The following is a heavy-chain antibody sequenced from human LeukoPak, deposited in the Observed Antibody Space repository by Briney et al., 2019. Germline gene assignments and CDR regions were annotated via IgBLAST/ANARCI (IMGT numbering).Heavy chain of an antibody. CDR1: GFTFSSYA. V-gene: IGHV3-30*01. J-gene: IGHJ4*02. CDR2: ISYDGSNK. Sequence: GGSLRLSCAASGFTFSSYAMHWVRQAPGKGLEWVAVISYDGSNKYYADSGKGRFTISRDNSKNTLYLQVNSLRAEDTAVYYCAREETPYYDFWSGYYTGMVGCFVYWGQGTLVTVSS. CDR3: AREETPYYDFWSGYYTGMVGCFVY. D-gene: IGHD3-3*01.